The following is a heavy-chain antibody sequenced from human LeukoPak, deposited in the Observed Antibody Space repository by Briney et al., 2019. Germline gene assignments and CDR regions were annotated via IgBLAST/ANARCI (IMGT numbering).Heavy chain of an antibody. CDR3: AKGDYGDYTPPDY. CDR1: GFTFSSYG. V-gene: IGHV3-30*18. Sequence: GGSLRLSCAASGFTFSSYGMHWVRQAPGKGLKWVAVISYDGSNKYYADSVKGRFTISRDNSENTLYLQMNSLRAEDTAVYYCAKGDYGDYTPPDYWGQGTLVTVSS. CDR2: ISYDGSNK. D-gene: IGHD4-17*01. J-gene: IGHJ4*02.